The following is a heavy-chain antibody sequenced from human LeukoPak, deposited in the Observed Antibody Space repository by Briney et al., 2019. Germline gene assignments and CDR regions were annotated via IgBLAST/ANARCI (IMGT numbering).Heavy chain of an antibody. CDR3: ARAGGSWFPTIDY. Sequence: SETLSLTCTVSGGSISSYYWSWIRQPPGKGLEWIGYIYYSGSTNYNPSLKSRVTISVDTSKNQFSLKLSSVTAADTAVYYCARAGGSWFPTIDYWGQGTLVTVS. D-gene: IGHD6-13*01. CDR2: IYYSGST. CDR1: GGSISSYY. J-gene: IGHJ4*02. V-gene: IGHV4-59*01.